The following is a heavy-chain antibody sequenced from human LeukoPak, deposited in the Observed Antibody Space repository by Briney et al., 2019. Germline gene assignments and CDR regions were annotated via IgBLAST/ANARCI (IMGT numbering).Heavy chain of an antibody. CDR3: ARGRRYCSSTSCSRGYYYYYGMDV. V-gene: IGHV4-34*01. D-gene: IGHD2-2*01. CDR2: INHSGST. CDR1: GGSFSGYY. J-gene: IGHJ6*02. Sequence: PSETLSLTCAVYGGSFSGYYWSWIRQPPGKGLEWIGEINHSGSTNYNPSLKGRVTISVDTSKNQFSLKLSSVTAADTAVYYCARGRRYCSSTSCSRGYYYYYGMDVWGQGTTVTVSS.